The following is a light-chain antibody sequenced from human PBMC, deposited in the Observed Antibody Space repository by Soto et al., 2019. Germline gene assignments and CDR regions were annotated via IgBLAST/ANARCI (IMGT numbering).Light chain of an antibody. J-gene: IGKJ4*01. CDR3: QQYGTSPLT. CDR1: PRVRYTY. V-gene: IGKV3-20*01. Sequence: ELVLPKSLGTLSLSPGERSPLSGRASPRVRYTYLAWYQQKPGQAPRLLIHDAFSRATGIPDRFSGSGSGTDFTLTINRLEPEDIAVYYCQQYGTSPLTFGRGTKVDIK. CDR2: DAF.